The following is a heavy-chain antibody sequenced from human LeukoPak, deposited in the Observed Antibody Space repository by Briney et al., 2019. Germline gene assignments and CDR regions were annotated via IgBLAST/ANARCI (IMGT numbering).Heavy chain of an antibody. D-gene: IGHD3-9*01. CDR1: GFTLSSYA. CDR2: ISVSGNT. CDR3: ARTPKKLLRYFDWLLPTFDY. J-gene: IGHJ4*02. Sequence: PGGSLRLSCAASGFTLSSYAMSWVRQGPGKGLEWVSAISVSGNTYHADSGKGRFTISRDSSKNTLYLQMNSLRAGDAAVYYCARTPKKLLRYFDWLLPTFDYWGQGTLVTVSS. V-gene: IGHV3-23*01.